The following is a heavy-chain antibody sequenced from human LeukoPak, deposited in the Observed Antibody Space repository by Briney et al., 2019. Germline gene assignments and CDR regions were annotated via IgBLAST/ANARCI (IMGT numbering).Heavy chain of an antibody. CDR1: GFSLRTSGVG. CDR2: IFWDADK. Sequence: SGLTLVKPTQPLPLTCPFSGFSLRTSGVGVAWIRHPPGKALECLPLIFWDADKRYSPSLKSRLTITKDTSKNQLVITMTNMDPVDTAPYYCAHSPRYYDILTGYSTSYFDYWGQGTLVTVSS. J-gene: IGHJ4*02. D-gene: IGHD3-9*01. V-gene: IGHV2-5*02. CDR3: AHSPRYYDILTGYSTSYFDY.